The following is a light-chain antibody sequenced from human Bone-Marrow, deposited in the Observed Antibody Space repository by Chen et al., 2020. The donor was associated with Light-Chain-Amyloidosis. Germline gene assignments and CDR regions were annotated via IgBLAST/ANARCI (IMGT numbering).Light chain of an antibody. CDR1: NIGSTS. Sequence: SYVLTQPSSASVAPGPTATIACGGNNIGSTSVHWYQQTPGQAPLLVVYDDSDRPSGSPERLSGSNSGNTATLTSSRVEAGDEADYYCQVWDRSSDRPVFGGGTKLTVL. V-gene: IGLV3-21*02. J-gene: IGLJ3*02. CDR2: DDS. CDR3: QVWDRSSDRPV.